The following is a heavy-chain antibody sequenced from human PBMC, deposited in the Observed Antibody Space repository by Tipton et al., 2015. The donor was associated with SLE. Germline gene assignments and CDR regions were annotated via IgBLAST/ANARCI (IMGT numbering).Heavy chain of an antibody. V-gene: IGHV4-59*01. CDR1: GGSISSYY. CDR2: IYTTGST. CDR3: AREWSSFDF. D-gene: IGHD2-15*01. J-gene: IGHJ4*02. Sequence: TLSLTCTVSGGSISSYYWSWIRQPPGKGLEWIGYIYTTGSTNYNPSLKSRVTISVDTSKNQFSLTLTSVTAADTAVYYCAREWSSFDFWGQGALVTVSS.